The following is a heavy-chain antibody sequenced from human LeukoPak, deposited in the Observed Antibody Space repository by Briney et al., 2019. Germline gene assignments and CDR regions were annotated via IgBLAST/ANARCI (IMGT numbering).Heavy chain of an antibody. CDR3: ARVTVPRRLYYFDY. Sequence: SSGTLSLTCAVSGDSIINTNWWSWVRPPPGKGLECIGDIYYGGSTYYNPSPKSRVSISVVSSKNQFSLKLNSVTGADTAVYYCARVTVPRRLYYFDYWGEGTLVTVSS. J-gene: IGHJ4*02. V-gene: IGHV4-4*02. CDR2: IYYGGST. D-gene: IGHD2-2*01. CDR1: GDSIINTNW.